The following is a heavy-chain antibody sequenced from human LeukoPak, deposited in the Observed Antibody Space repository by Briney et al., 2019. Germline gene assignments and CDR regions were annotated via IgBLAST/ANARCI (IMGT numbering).Heavy chain of an antibody. V-gene: IGHV3-21*01. CDR2: ISSSSSYI. CDR3: AKDRVVPAAMWFDP. CDR1: GFTFSSYS. J-gene: IGHJ5*02. D-gene: IGHD2-2*01. Sequence: PGGSLRLSCAASGFTFSSYSMNWVRQAPGKGLEWVSSISSSSSYIYYADSVKGRFTISRDNAKNSLYLQMNSLRAEDTAVYYCAKDRVVPAAMWFDPWGQGTLVTVSS.